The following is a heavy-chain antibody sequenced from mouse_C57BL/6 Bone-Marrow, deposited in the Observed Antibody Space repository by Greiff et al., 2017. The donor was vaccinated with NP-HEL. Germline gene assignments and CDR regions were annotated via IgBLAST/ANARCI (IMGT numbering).Heavy chain of an antibody. CDR2: ISNGGGST. Sequence: EVQLVESGGGLVQPGGSLKLSCAASGFTFSDYYMYWVRQTPEKRLEWVAYISNGGGSTYYPDTVKGRFTISRDNAKNTLYLQMSRLKSEDTAMYYCARQLGGYYPFDYWGQGTTLTVSS. D-gene: IGHD2-3*01. CDR1: GFTFSDYY. CDR3: ARQLGGYYPFDY. V-gene: IGHV5-12*01. J-gene: IGHJ2*01.